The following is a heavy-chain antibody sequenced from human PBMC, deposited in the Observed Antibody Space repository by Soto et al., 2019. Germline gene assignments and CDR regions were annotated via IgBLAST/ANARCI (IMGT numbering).Heavy chain of an antibody. J-gene: IGHJ4*02. Sequence: SETLSLTCTVSGGSISSGGYYWSWIRQHPGKGLEWIGYIYYSGSTYYNPSLKSRVTISVDTSKNQFSLNLSSVTAADTAVYYCARAYSSLPFDYWGQGTLVTVSS. CDR3: ARAYSSLPFDY. CDR2: IYYSGST. CDR1: GGSISSGGYY. D-gene: IGHD6-13*01. V-gene: IGHV4-31*03.